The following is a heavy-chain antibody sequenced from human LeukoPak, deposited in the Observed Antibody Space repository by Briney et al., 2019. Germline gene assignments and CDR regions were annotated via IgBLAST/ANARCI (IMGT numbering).Heavy chain of an antibody. CDR2: INHSGST. CDR3: ARGDVGATTSYYYFYMDV. J-gene: IGHJ6*03. V-gene: IGHV4-34*01. CDR1: GGPFSAYY. D-gene: IGHD1-26*01. Sequence: SETLSLTCAVYGGPFSAYYWSWIRQPPGKGLEWIGEINHSGSTNYNPSLKSRVTMSVDTSKNQFSLKLSSVTAADTAVYFCARGDVGATTSYYYFYMDVWAEGTTVTVSS.